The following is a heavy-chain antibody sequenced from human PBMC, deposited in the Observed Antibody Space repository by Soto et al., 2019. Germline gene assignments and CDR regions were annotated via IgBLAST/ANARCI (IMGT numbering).Heavy chain of an antibody. CDR1: GDSFNDYY. CDR2: INPNRGAT. D-gene: IGHD5-12*01. Sequence: VQLAQSGAEVKKPGASVKVSCKTSGDSFNDYYIHWVRQAPGQGLEWMGWINPNRGATKYAQKFQGRVTVTRGTSIRSVYMELSSLRSDDTAVYYCAIESGGATATLDYYYFYMDVWGKGTTVTVSS. V-gene: IGHV1-2*02. J-gene: IGHJ6*03. CDR3: AIESGGATATLDYYYFYMDV.